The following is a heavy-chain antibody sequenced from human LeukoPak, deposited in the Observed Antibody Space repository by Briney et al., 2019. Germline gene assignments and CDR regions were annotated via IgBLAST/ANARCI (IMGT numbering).Heavy chain of an antibody. Sequence: SETLSLTRAVSGGSISSSNWWSWVRQPPGKGLEWIGEIYHSGSTNYNPSLKSRVTISVDKSKNQFSLKLSSVTAADTAVYYCARDPLTSDSSGYYLDYWGQGTLVTVSS. CDR2: IYHSGST. D-gene: IGHD3-22*01. CDR3: ARDPLTSDSSGYYLDY. J-gene: IGHJ4*02. V-gene: IGHV4-4*02. CDR1: GGSISSSNW.